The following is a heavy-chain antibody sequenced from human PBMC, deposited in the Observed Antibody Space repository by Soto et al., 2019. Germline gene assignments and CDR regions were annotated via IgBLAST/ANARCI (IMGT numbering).Heavy chain of an antibody. CDR2: ISNDGNNK. V-gene: IGHV3-30*18. J-gene: IGHJ6*02. CDR1: GYTFSSYG. CDR3: AKDYCSGGGCYPTHYGMGV. Sequence: GGSVRLSCAASGYTFSSYGMHWVSQATGKGLERVAIISNDGNNKYYADSVKGRFTISRDNSENTLYLQMNCLRAEDTAVYYCAKDYCSGGGCYPTHYGMGVWGQGTTVTVSS. D-gene: IGHD2-15*01.